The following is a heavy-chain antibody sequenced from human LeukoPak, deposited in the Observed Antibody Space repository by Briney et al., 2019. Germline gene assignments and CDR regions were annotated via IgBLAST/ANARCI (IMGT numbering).Heavy chain of an antibody. J-gene: IGHJ4*02. CDR3: ARVTRRQNFDY. Sequence: GGSLRLSCAASGFTFSSYGMHWVRQAPGKGLEWVAFIRNDGSNKYYADSVKGRFTISRDNSKNTLYLQMNSLRAEDTAVYYCARVTRRQNFDYWGQGTLVTVSS. D-gene: IGHD1-1*01. CDR2: IRNDGSNK. V-gene: IGHV3-30*02. CDR1: GFTFSSYG.